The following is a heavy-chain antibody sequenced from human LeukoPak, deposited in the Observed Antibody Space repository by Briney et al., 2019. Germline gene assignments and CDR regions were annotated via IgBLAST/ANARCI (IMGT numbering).Heavy chain of an antibody. CDR3: ARVTGYVIEDYFDY. J-gene: IGHJ4*02. CDR1: GGSISSYY. D-gene: IGHD3-22*01. Sequence: SETLSLTCTVSGGSISSYYWSWIRQPPGKGLEWIGYIYYSGSTNYNPSLKSRVTISVDTSKNQFSLKLRSVTAADTAVYYCARVTGYVIEDYFDYWGQGTLVAVSS. CDR2: IYYSGST. V-gene: IGHV4-59*01.